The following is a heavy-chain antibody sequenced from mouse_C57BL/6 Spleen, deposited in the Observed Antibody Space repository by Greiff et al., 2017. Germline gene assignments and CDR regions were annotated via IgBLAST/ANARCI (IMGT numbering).Heavy chain of an antibody. J-gene: IGHJ3*01. V-gene: IGHV1-82*01. CDR3: ANDYDGELAY. CDR1: GYAFSSSW. CDR2: IYPGDGDT. D-gene: IGHD2-4*01. Sequence: QVQLQQSGPELVKPGASVKISCKASGYAFSSSWMNWVKQRPGKGLEWIGRIYPGDGDTNYNGKFKGKATLTADISSSTAYMQLSSLTSEDSAVYFCANDYDGELAYWGQGTLVTVSA.